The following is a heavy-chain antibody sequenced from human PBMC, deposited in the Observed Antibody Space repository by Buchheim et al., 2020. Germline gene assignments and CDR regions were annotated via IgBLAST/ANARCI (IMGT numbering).Heavy chain of an antibody. D-gene: IGHD2-2*01. J-gene: IGHJ5*02. CDR2: IYYSGST. CDR1: GGSISSYY. V-gene: IGHV4-59*01. Sequence: QVQLQESGPGLVKPSETLSLTCTVSGGSISSYYWSWIRQPPGKGLEWIGYIYYSGSTNYNPSLKSRVTISVDTSKNQFSLKLSSVTAADTAVYYWAREPNIYQLLGGGRWFDPWGQGTL. CDR3: AREPNIYQLLGGGRWFDP.